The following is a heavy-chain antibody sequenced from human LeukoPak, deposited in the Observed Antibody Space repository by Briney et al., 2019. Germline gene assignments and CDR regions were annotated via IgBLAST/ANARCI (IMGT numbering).Heavy chain of an antibody. CDR2: FSGTSSN. D-gene: IGHD6-19*01. J-gene: IGHJ4*02. Sequence: GGSLRLSCAASGFTFSSYAMSWVREATGKGLEWVSTFSGTSSNSYADAVKGRVTISRDNSKNTLYLQMNSLRAEDTAVYYCAKLKQWQPQRYFFEYWGQGALVTVAS. V-gene: IGHV3-23*01. CDR1: GFTFSSYA. CDR3: AKLKQWQPQRYFFEY.